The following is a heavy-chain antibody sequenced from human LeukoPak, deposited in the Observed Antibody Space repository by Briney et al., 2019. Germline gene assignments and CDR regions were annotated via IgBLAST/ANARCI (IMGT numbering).Heavy chain of an antibody. J-gene: IGHJ4*02. V-gene: IGHV4-61*10. CDR2: INHSGST. D-gene: IGHD3-10*01. CDR3: ARGGRRVNDY. Sequence: SETLSLTCTVSGGSISSGSYYWSWIRQPAGKGLEWIGEINHSGSTNYNPSLKSRVTISVDTSKNQFSLKLSSVTAADTAVYYCARGGRRVNDYWGQGTLVTVSS. CDR1: GGSISSGSYY.